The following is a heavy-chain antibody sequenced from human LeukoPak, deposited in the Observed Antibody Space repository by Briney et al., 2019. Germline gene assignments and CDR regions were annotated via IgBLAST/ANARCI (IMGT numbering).Heavy chain of an antibody. J-gene: IGHJ6*03. V-gene: IGHV1-8*03. CDR1: GYTFTSYD. Sequence: ASVKVSCKASGYTFTSYDINWVRQATGQGLEWMGWMNPNSGNTGYAQKFQGRVTITRNTSISTAYMELSSLRSEDTAVYYCARGADTNYYYYYMDVWGKGTTVTVSS. CDR3: ARGADTNYYYYYMDV. CDR2: MNPNSGNT.